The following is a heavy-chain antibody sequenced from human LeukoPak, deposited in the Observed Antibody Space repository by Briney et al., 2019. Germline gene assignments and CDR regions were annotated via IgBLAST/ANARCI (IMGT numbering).Heavy chain of an antibody. CDR3: ARDPNPYSGEGDY. CDR1: GYTFTGYY. V-gene: IGHV1-2*06. D-gene: IGHD2-21*01. Sequence: ASVKVSCKASGYTFTGYYMHWVRQAPGQGLEWMGRINPNSGGTNYAQKFQGRVTMTRDTSISTAYMELSRLRSDDTAVYYCARDPNPYSGEGDYWGQGTLVTVSS. J-gene: IGHJ4*02. CDR2: INPNSGGT.